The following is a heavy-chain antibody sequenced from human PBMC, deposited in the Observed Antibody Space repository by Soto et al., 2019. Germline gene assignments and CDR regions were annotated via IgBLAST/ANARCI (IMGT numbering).Heavy chain of an antibody. V-gene: IGHV3-64*02. D-gene: IGHD2-15*01. CDR3: ARARCSSGQCYYFDY. Sequence: EVQLVESGEGLVQPGGSLRLSCAASGFTFSSYNIHWIRQAPGKGLEFVSAISRSGDRTYYADSVKGRFTITRDNSKNTGGLQRGSLRAEDTAVYYCARARCSSGQCYYFDYWGRGALVSVSS. J-gene: IGHJ4*02. CDR1: GFTFSSYN. CDR2: ISRSGDRT.